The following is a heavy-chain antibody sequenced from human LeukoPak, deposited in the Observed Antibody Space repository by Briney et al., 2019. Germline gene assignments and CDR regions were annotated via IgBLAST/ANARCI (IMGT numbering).Heavy chain of an antibody. CDR2: ISSSSSYI. CDR1: GFTFSNYS. Sequence: GGSLRLSCAASGFTFSNYSMNWVRQAPGKGLEWVSSISSSSSYIYYADSVKGRFTISRDNAKNSLYLQMNSLRAEDTAVYYCARDQDTMVRGVIIGANDYWGQGTLVTVSS. V-gene: IGHV3-21*01. D-gene: IGHD3-10*01. J-gene: IGHJ4*02. CDR3: ARDQDTMVRGVIIGANDY.